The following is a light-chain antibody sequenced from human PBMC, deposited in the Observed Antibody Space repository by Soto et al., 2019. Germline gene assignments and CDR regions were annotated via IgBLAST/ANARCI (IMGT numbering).Light chain of an antibody. Sequence: EIPLTQSPSSLAASVGDRLTLTCRASRNVSIYLNWYQHKPGKGPTLLIHATSNLQIGVPSRFSGSGSGTEFTLTIISREPEDFGTYYCQQSYKMPSFGQGTRLVIK. J-gene: IGKJ5*01. CDR3: QQSYKMPS. V-gene: IGKV1-39*01. CDR1: RNVSIY. CDR2: ATS.